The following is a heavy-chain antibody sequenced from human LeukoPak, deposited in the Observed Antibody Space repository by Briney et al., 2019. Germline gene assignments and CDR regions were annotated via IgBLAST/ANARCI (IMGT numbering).Heavy chain of an antibody. CDR3: ARRRYNYYDSSEPADY. D-gene: IGHD3-22*01. V-gene: IGHV4-4*07. Sequence: SETLSLTCTVSGGSISSYYWSWIRQPAGKGLEWIGRIYTSGSTNYNPSLKSRVTMSVDTSKNQFSLKLSSVTAADTAVYYCARRRYNYYDSSEPADYWGQGTLVTVSS. CDR2: IYTSGST. CDR1: GGSISSYY. J-gene: IGHJ4*02.